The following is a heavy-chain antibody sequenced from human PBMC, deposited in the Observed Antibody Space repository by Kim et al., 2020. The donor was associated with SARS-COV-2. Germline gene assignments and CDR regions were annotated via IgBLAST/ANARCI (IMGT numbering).Heavy chain of an antibody. CDR3: TSCGDYDYGMDV. D-gene: IGHD4-17*01. V-gene: IGHV3-73*01. J-gene: IGHJ6*02. CDR1: GFTFSGSA. CDR2: IRSKANSYAT. Sequence: GGSLRLSCAASGFTFSGSAMHWVRQASGKGLEWVGRIRSKANSYATAYAASVKGRFTISRDDSKNTAYLQMNSLKTEDTAVYYCTSCGDYDYGMDVWGQGTTVTVSS.